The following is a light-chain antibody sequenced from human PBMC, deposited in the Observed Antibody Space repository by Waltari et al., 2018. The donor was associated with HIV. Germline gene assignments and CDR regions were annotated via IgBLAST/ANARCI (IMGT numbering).Light chain of an antibody. CDR3: ATWDDTMSVV. J-gene: IGLJ2*01. CDR2: SND. V-gene: IGLV1-44*01. CDR1: SNIGSNS. Sequence: SNIGSNSVNWYRQLPGTAPKLLIYSNDQRPSSVPVRFSGSKSATSAFLVISGLQSDDEADYYCATWDDTMSVVFGGGTRLTVL.